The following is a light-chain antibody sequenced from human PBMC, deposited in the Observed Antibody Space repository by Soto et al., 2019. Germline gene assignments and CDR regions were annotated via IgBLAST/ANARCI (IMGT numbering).Light chain of an antibody. CDR2: GAS. CDR1: QSISSN. V-gene: IGKV3-15*01. Sequence: EILMTQSPATLSVSPGERATLSCRASQSISSNLAWYQQKPGQAPRLLIHGASTRATGIPARFSGRGSGTEFTLTINSLHSEDFAVYYCLQYNHWPPWTFGQGTKVEI. CDR3: LQYNHWPPWT. J-gene: IGKJ1*01.